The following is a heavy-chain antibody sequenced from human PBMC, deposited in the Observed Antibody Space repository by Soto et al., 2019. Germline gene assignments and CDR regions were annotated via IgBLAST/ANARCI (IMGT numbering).Heavy chain of an antibody. CDR2: IWYDGSNK. CDR3: ARDDAGATSLDY. D-gene: IGHD1-26*01. CDR1: GFTFSSYG. Sequence: QVQLVESGGGVVQPGRSLRLSCAASGFTFSSYGMHWVRQAPGKGLEWVAVIWYDGSNKYYADSLKGRFTISRDNSKNTLYLQMNSLRAEDTAVYYCARDDAGATSLDYWGQGTLVTVSS. J-gene: IGHJ4*02. V-gene: IGHV3-33*01.